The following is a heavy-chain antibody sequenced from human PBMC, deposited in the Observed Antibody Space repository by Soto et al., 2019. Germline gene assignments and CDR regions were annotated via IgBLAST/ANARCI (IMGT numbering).Heavy chain of an antibody. CDR2: IIPLLNTA. CDR3: ARDSPIGSTFSGYDTIDY. J-gene: IGHJ4*02. CDR1: GGPFSNDI. D-gene: IGHD5-12*01. V-gene: IGHV1-69*08. Sequence: GASVKVSCKASGGPFSNDIITWVRQAPGQGLDWMGRIIPLLNTATYAQKFQGRLTITADRSTGTAYMELNSLKSEDTAVYYCARDSPIGSTFSGYDTIDYWGQGTLVTVSS.